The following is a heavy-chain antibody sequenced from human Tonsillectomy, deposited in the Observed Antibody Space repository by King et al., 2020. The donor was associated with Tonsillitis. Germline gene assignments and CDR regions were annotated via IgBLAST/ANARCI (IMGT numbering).Heavy chain of an antibody. CDR2: SYSGGST. CDR1: GFTVSSNY. D-gene: IGHD3-16*02. CDR3: ARDFIPYYYPDV. V-gene: IGHV3-66*01. J-gene: IGHJ6*03. Sequence: VQLVESGGGLVQPGGSLRLSCTASGFTVSSNYMSWVRQAPGKGLEWVSGSYSGGSTFYADSVKGRFTISRDHSKNTLYLPMNILLAEDTAMYYCARDFIPYYYPDVWGKGTTVTVSS.